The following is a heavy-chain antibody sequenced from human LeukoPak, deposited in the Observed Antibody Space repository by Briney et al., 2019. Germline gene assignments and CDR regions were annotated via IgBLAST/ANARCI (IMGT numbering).Heavy chain of an antibody. J-gene: IGHJ6*02. Sequence: GGSLRLSCAASGFTFSAYGMNWVRQAPGKGLEWVSSISTSDNYIYYADSVKGRFTISRDNAKNSVFLQMNSLRGDDTAVYFCARGPKMDVWGQGTTVTVSS. V-gene: IGHV3-21*01. CDR1: GFTFSAYG. CDR3: ARGPKMDV. CDR2: ISTSDNYI.